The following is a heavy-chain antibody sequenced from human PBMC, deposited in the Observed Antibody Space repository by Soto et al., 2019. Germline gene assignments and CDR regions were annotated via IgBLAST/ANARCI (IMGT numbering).Heavy chain of an antibody. J-gene: IGHJ6*02. D-gene: IGHD3-10*01. CDR1: GYTFTSYG. CDR2: ISAYNGNT. Sequence: ASVKVSCKASGYTFTSYGISWVRQAPGQGLEWMGWISAYNGNTNYAQKLQGRVTMTTDTSTSTAYMELRSLRSDDTAVYYCARGVYGSGSYYNPYYGMDVWGQGSKVTVSS. CDR3: ARGVYGSGSYYNPYYGMDV. V-gene: IGHV1-18*01.